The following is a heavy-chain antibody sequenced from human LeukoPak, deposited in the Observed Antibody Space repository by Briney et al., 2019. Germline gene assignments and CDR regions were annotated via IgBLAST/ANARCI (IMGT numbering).Heavy chain of an antibody. D-gene: IGHD2-2*01. CDR1: GFTFGDYA. CDR2: IKQDGSEK. V-gene: IGHV3-7*01. Sequence: GGSLRLSCTASGFTFGDYAMSWFRQAPGKGLEWVANIKQDGSEKNYVDSVKGRFTISRDNAKNTLYLQMNSLRAEDTAVYYCARRRCSSTSCFEDYWGQGTLVTVSS. CDR3: ARRRCSSTSCFEDY. J-gene: IGHJ4*02.